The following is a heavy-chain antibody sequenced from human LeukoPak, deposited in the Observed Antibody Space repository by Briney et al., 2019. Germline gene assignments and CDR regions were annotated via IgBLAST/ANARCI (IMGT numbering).Heavy chain of an antibody. D-gene: IGHD5-18*01. CDR1: GGSISSSPYY. CDR2: IYYSGTT. J-gene: IGHJ5*02. V-gene: IGHV4-39*07. CDR3: AKGAGGFSYYNWFDP. Sequence: TSETLSLTCTVSGGSISSSPYYWGWIRQPPGKGPEWIGSIYYSGTTHYNPSLESRVSISVDTSKNQFSLKLASVTAADTAIYYCAKGAGGFSYYNWFDPWGQGTLVTVSS.